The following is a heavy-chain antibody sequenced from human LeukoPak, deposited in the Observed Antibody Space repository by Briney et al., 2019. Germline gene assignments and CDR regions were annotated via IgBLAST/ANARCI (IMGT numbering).Heavy chain of an antibody. J-gene: IGHJ4*02. CDR2: INPSGGST. CDR1: GYTFTSYY. D-gene: IGHD3-10*01. CDR3: ARGLITMVRGRGRYYFDY. Sequence: GASVKVSCKASGYTFTSYYMHWVRQAPGQGLEWMGIINPSGGSTSYAQKFQGRVTMTRDTSTSTVYMELSSLRSEDTAVYYCARGLITMVRGRGRYYFDYWGQGTLVTVSS. V-gene: IGHV1-46*01.